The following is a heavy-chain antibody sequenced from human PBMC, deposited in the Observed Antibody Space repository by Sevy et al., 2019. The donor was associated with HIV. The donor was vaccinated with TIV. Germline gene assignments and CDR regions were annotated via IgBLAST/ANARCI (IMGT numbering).Heavy chain of an antibody. CDR2: IKSITDGGTT. CDR3: TTTRDYGDYAGGMDV. D-gene: IGHD4-17*01. J-gene: IGHJ6*02. CDR1: GFTFSNAW. Sequence: GGSLRLSCAASGFTFSNAWMSWVRQAPGKGLEWVGRIKSITDGGTTDYAAPVKGRFTISRDVSKTTLYLQMNSLKTKDTSVYYCTTTRDYGDYAGGMDVWGQGTTVTVSS. V-gene: IGHV3-15*01.